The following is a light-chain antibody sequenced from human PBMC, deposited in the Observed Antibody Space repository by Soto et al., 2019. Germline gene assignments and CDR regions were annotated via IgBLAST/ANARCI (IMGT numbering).Light chain of an antibody. J-gene: IGLJ1*01. CDR3: QLWDSSSDRYV. CDR2: DDS. V-gene: IGLV3-21*02. Sequence: SYELTQPPSMSVAPGQTASISCGGETVGTYSVHWYQQKPGQAPVLVVYDDSDRPSGIPERFSGSTSGNTATLTISRVEAGDEADYYCQLWDSSSDRYVFGTGTQLTVL. CDR1: TVGTYS.